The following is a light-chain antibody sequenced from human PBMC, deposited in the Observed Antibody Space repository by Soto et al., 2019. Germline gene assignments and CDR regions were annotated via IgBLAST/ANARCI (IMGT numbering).Light chain of an antibody. V-gene: IGLV6-57*04. CDR3: QSYETNTVV. Sequence: NFMLTQPHSVSESPGKTVTISCTRSSGSIGSNSVQWYRQRPGSAPTIVIYEDDQRPSGVPNRFAGSIDRSSNSASLTISGLQTEDEADYYCQSYETNTVVFGGGTKVTVL. J-gene: IGLJ2*01. CDR1: SGSIGSNS. CDR2: EDD.